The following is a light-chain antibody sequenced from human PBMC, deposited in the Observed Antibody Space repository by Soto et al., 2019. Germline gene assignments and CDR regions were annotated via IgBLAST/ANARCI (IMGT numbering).Light chain of an antibody. CDR1: QSVSCSY. CDR3: QQYASSIYT. J-gene: IGKJ2*01. CDR2: GAS. V-gene: IGKV3-20*01. Sequence: EIVLTQSPGTLSLSPGERATLSCRASQSVSCSYLAWYQQKPGQAPRLLIYGASSRATGIPDRFSGSGSGTDSTLTISRLEPEDFAVYYCQQYASSIYTFGQGSKLEIK.